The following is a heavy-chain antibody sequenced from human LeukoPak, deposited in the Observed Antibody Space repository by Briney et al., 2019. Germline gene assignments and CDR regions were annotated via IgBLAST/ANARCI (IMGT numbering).Heavy chain of an antibody. CDR1: GYTFTSYY. D-gene: IGHD6-19*01. CDR2: INPSGGST. Sequence: ASVKVSCKASGYTFTSYYMHWVRQAPGQGLEWMGIINPSGGSTNYAQKFQGRVTMTRDMSTSTVYMELSSLRSEDTAVYYCARDGVAGVYYFDYWGQGTLATVSS. V-gene: IGHV1-46*01. CDR3: ARDGVAGVYYFDY. J-gene: IGHJ4*02.